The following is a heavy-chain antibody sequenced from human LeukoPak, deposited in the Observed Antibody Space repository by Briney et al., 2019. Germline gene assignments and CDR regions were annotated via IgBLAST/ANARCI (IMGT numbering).Heavy chain of an antibody. CDR3: ARDLLYSGSRDAFDI. J-gene: IGHJ3*02. V-gene: IGHV4-39*07. D-gene: IGHD1-26*01. CDR2: IYYSGST. Sequence: WVRQAPGKGLEWIGSIYYSGSTYYNPSLKSRVTISVDTSKNQFSLKLSSVTAADTAVYYCARDLLYSGSRDAFDIWGQGTMVTVSS.